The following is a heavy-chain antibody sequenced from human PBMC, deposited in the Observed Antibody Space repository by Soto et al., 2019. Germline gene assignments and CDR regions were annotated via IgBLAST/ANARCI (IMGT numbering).Heavy chain of an antibody. CDR2: ISWNSGSI. CDR3: AKAVVTMVRGVTAYYFDY. J-gene: IGHJ4*02. CDR1: GFTFDDYA. D-gene: IGHD3-10*01. V-gene: IGHV3-9*01. Sequence: GGSLRLSCAASGFTFDDYAMHWVRQAPGKGLGWVSGISWNSGSIGYADSVKGRFTISRDNAKNSLYLQMNSLRAEDTALYYCAKAVVTMVRGVTAYYFDYWGQGTLVTVSS.